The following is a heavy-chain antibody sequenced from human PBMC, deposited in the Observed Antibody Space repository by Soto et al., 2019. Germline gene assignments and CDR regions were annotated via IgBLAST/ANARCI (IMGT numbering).Heavy chain of an antibody. CDR1: GYTFTSYG. CDR2: ISAYNGNT. V-gene: IGHV1-18*04. J-gene: IGHJ6*02. D-gene: IGHD2-2*02. Sequence: GASVKVSCKASGYTFTSYGISWVRQAPGKGLEWMGWISAYNGNTNYAQKLQGRVTMTTDTSTSTAYMELRSLRSDDTAVYYCARDPGDIVVVPAAIPIPNYYYYGMDVWGQGTTVTVSS. CDR3: ARDPGDIVVVPAAIPIPNYYYYGMDV.